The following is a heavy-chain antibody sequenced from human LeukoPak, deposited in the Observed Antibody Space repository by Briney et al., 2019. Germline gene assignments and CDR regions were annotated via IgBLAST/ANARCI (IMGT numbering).Heavy chain of an antibody. D-gene: IGHD6-13*01. CDR1: GYSFTSYW. Sequence: GESLKISCKGSGYSFTSYWITWVRQMPGKGLEWMGRIDPSDSYANYSPSFQGHVTISADKSISTAYLQWSSLKASDTAMYYCARRLRRGSSSYAEQDLWGQGTLVTVSS. J-gene: IGHJ4*02. CDR3: ARRLRRGSSSYAEQDL. CDR2: IDPSDSYA. V-gene: IGHV5-10-1*01.